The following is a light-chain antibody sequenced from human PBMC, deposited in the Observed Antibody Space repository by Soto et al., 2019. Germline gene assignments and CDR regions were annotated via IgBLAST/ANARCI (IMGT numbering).Light chain of an antibody. CDR3: SSYTSSSTAV. J-gene: IGLJ7*01. CDR1: SSDIGDYNY. V-gene: IGLV2-14*01. Sequence: QSVLTQPASVSGSPGQSITISCTGTSSDIGDYNYVSWYQQHPGKAPKLLIYEVSNRPSGVSNRFSSSKSGNTASLTISGLQAEDEADYYCSSYTSSSTAVFGGGTRLTVL. CDR2: EVS.